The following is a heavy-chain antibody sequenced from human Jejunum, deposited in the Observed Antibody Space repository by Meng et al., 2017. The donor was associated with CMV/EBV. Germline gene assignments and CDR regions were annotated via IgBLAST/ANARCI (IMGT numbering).Heavy chain of an antibody. V-gene: IGHV4-4*07. D-gene: IGHD5-18*01. CDR2: IYPNGNT. CDR1: GGSISSYY. CDR3: ARDAPPNNYGWFDP. Sequence: QVPLQEAGPGLGKPSETRSPTCPVSGGSISSYYWSWIRQPAGKGLEWIGRIYPNGNTNYNPSLKSRVTMSIDTSKNQFSLKLTSVTAADTAVYYCARDAPPNNYGWFDPWGQGTLVTVSS. J-gene: IGHJ5*02.